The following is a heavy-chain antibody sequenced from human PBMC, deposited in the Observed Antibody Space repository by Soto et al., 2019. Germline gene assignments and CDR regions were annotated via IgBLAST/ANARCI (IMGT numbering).Heavy chain of an antibody. J-gene: IGHJ4*02. CDR2: ISSSGSNI. Sequence: GGSLRLYCAASGFTFSDYYMSWIRQAPGKGLEWVSYISSSGSNIYYADSVKGRVTISRDNAKNSLYLQMNSLRAEDTAVYYCARARGSQLWQRIDYWGQGTLVTVSS. CDR3: ARARGSQLWQRIDY. V-gene: IGHV3-11*01. D-gene: IGHD5-18*01. CDR1: GFTFSDYY.